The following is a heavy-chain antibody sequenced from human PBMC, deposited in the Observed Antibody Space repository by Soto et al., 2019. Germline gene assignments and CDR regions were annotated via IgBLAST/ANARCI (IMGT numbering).Heavy chain of an antibody. CDR2: INTYNGNT. Sequence: ASVKVSCKASGYTFTSYGISWVRQAPGQGLEWMGWINTYNGNTNYAQKLQGRVTMTTDTSTSTAYMELRSLRSDDTAVYYCARAYYDSSGYYSGAPYWGQGTLVTVSS. CDR1: GYTFTSYG. D-gene: IGHD3-22*01. J-gene: IGHJ4*02. V-gene: IGHV1-18*01. CDR3: ARAYYDSSGYYSGAPY.